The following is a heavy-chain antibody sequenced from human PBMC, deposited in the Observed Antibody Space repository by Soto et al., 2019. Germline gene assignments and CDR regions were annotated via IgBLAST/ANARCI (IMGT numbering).Heavy chain of an antibody. D-gene: IGHD3-10*01. Sequence: KPSEALSLTCTVSGYSISSGSYWGWIRQPPGKGPEWIASIYHGGTTFYNPSLKSRVTVSVDKSNNQFSLKLRSVTAADKAVYYFAKAHVMVLAVSTFDYWGHGTLVTVSS. CDR2: IYHGGTT. J-gene: IGHJ4*01. V-gene: IGHV4-38-2*02. CDR3: AKAHVMVLAVSTFDY. CDR1: GYSISSGSY.